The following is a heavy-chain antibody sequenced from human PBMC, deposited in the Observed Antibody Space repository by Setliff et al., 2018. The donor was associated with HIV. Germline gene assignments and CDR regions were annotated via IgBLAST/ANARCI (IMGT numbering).Heavy chain of an antibody. CDR3: ARSWGSGSYPY. D-gene: IGHD3-10*01. Sequence: NPSETLSLTCAVYGGSFSGYYWSWIRQPPGKGLEWIGEINHSGSTSYNPSLKSRVTISVDTSKNQFSLKLTSVTATDTAVYYCARSWGSGSYPYWGQGTLVTVSS. CDR1: GGSFSGYY. J-gene: IGHJ4*02. CDR2: INHSGST. V-gene: IGHV4-34*01.